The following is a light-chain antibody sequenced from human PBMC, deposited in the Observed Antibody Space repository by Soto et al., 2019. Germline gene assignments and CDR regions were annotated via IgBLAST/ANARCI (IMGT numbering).Light chain of an antibody. V-gene: IGKV1-27*01. J-gene: IGKJ1*01. CDR2: EAS. Sequence: GDRVTITCRASQDIGGHLAWYQQKPGKVPKLLIYEASTLQSRVPSRFSASGSGTDFTLTISSLQPEDVATYYCQKYNGTPRTFGQGTKVELK. CDR1: QDIGGH. CDR3: QKYNGTPRT.